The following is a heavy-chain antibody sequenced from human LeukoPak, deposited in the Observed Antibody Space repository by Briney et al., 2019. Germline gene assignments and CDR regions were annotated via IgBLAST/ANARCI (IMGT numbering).Heavy chain of an antibody. CDR1: GYTFTGYH. CDR2: INPDSGGT. Sequence: ASVKVSCKASGYTFTGYHMHWVRQAPGQGLEWMGWINPDSGGTNYAQKFQGRVTMTRDTSISTAYMELSRLRSDDTAVYYCARQSEYSSSSFDYWGQGTLVTVSS. CDR3: ARQSEYSSSSFDY. D-gene: IGHD6-6*01. V-gene: IGHV1-2*02. J-gene: IGHJ4*02.